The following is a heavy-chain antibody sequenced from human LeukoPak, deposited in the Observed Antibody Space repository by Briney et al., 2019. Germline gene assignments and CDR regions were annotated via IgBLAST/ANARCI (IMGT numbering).Heavy chain of an antibody. CDR1: GGSISSGGYY. CDR2: IYYSGST. D-gene: IGHD1-7*01. Sequence: PSETLSLTCTVSGGSISSGGYYWSWIRQHPGKGLEWIGYIYYSGSTYYNPSLKSRVTISVDTSKNQFSLKLSSVTAADTVVYYCLRVIGTYAFDIWGQGTMVTVSS. J-gene: IGHJ3*02. CDR3: LRVIGTYAFDI. V-gene: IGHV4-31*03.